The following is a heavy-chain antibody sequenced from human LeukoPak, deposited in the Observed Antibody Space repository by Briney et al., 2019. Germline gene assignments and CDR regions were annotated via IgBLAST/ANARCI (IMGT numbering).Heavy chain of an antibody. J-gene: IGHJ4*02. CDR1: GYTFTGYY. CDR3: ARSYYYGSGSHDY. D-gene: IGHD3-10*01. V-gene: IGHV1-2*06. Sequence: ASVKVSCKASGYTFTGYYMHWVRQAPGQGLEGMGRINPNSCGTNYAQKFQGRVTMTRDTSISTAYMELSRLRSDDTAVYYCARSYYYGSGSHDYWGQGTLVTVSS. CDR2: INPNSCGT.